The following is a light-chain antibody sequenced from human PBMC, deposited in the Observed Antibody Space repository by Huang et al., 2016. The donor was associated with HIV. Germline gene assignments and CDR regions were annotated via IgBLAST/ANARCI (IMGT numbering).Light chain of an antibody. CDR2: AAS. CDR3: QQANSFPWT. J-gene: IGKJ1*01. V-gene: IGKV1-12*01. Sequence: DIQMTQSPSSVSASVGDRVTISGRASHGISSWLAWYQQKPGKATKLLIYAASSWQSGVPSRVSGSGSGTEFTLTSISLQPEDFATYYCQQANSFPWTFGQGTKVEIK. CDR1: HGISSW.